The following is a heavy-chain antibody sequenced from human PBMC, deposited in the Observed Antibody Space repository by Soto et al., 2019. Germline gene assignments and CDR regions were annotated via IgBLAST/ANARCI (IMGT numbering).Heavy chain of an antibody. D-gene: IGHD3-16*02. CDR3: ARVWGSYHAPSGGAGFDP. CDR1: GYSFTSNA. CDR2: ISTYSGDP. Sequence: QVQLVQSGAEVKKPGASVKVACKTSGYSFTSNAITWVRQAPGQGLELLGWISTYSGDPNYAQNFQGRVTMTTDTSTNTAYMELRNLRSDDTAVYYCARVWGSYHAPSGGAGFDPWGRGTLVTVSS. V-gene: IGHV1-18*04. J-gene: IGHJ5*02.